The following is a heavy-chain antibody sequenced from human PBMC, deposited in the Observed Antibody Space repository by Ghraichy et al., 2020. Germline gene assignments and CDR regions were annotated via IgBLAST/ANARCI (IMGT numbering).Heavy chain of an antibody. V-gene: IGHV1-69*06. D-gene: IGHD3-16*01. J-gene: IGHJ4*02. CDR2: IIPIFGTA. Sequence: SVKVSCKASGGTFSSYAISWVRQAPGQGLEWMGGIIPIFGTANYAQKFQGRVTITADKSTSTAYMELSSLRSEDTAVYYCARSRWGDRGVFRGDYWGQGTLVTVSS. CDR1: GGTFSSYA. CDR3: ARSRWGDRGVFRGDY.